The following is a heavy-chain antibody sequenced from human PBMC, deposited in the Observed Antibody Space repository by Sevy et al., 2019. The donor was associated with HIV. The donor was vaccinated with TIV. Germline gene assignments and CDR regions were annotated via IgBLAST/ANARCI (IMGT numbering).Heavy chain of an antibody. CDR2: IKSNHEGGTA. CDR1: GFSFTNAW. V-gene: IGHV3-15*01. CDR3: TTDAGMTPWYALQH. Sequence: GGSLRLSCAASGFSFTNAWMRWVRQAPGEGLECVGRIKSNHEGGTADYAAPVRGRFTISRDDSKNTLFLQLSSLKIEDTAVYYCTTDAGMTPWYALQHWGRGTLVTVSS. J-gene: IGHJ1*01. D-gene: IGHD1-20*01.